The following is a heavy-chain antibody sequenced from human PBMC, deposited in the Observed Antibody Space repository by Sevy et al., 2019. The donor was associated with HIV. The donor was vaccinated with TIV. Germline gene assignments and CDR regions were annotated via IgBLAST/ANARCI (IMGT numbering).Heavy chain of an antibody. CDR2: IYHTGST. J-gene: IGHJ3*02. V-gene: IGHV4-4*02. Sequence: SETLSLTCTVSDGSISSSNWWSWVRQPPGKGLERIGEIYHTGSTNYNPSLKSRVTISLDKSKNHFSLKLSSVTAADTAIYYCARDQGTTISAGAFDIWGQGTTVTVSS. CDR1: DGSISSSNW. D-gene: IGHD3-9*01. CDR3: ARDQGTTISAGAFDI.